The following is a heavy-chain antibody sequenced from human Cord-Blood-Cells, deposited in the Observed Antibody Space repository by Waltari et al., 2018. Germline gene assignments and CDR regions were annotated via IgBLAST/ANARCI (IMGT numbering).Heavy chain of an antibody. CDR1: GGSFSGYY. V-gene: IGHV4-34*01. Sequence: QVQLQQWGAGLLKPSETLSLTCAVYGGSFSGYYWSWIRQPPGKGLEWIGEINHSGSTNYNPSLKSRVTISVDTSKNQFSLKLSSVTAADTAVYYCAREAYSNEPFYYWYFDLWGRGTLVTVSS. J-gene: IGHJ2*01. CDR3: AREAYSNEPFYYWYFDL. CDR2: INHSGST. D-gene: IGHD4-4*01.